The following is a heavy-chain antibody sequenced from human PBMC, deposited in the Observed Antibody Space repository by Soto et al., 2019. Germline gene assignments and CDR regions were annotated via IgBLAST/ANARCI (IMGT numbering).Heavy chain of an antibody. CDR2: IIPICGRT. V-gene: IGHV1-69*04. CDR3: ARDAETSDYDYVWGSYPQLGGSFDY. J-gene: IGHJ4*02. Sequence: SVKVSCKASGVTFSSYAISWVRHAPGQGLEWMGRIIPICGRTNYAQKFQGRVTMTRDTSTSTVYMELSSLRSEDTAVYYCARDAETSDYDYVWGSYPQLGGSFDYWGQGTLVTVSS. D-gene: IGHD3-16*02. CDR1: GVTFSSYA.